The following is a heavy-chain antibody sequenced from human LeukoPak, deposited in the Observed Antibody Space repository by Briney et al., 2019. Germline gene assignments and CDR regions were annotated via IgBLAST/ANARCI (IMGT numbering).Heavy chain of an antibody. CDR3: AREVVLSATSVFDY. V-gene: IGHV3-21*01. D-gene: IGHD2-21*01. CDR2: ISSGSRYI. J-gene: IGHJ4*02. CDR1: GFTFSAYG. Sequence: PGGSLRLSCAASGFTFSAYGMNWVRQAPGKGLEWVSSISSGSRYIYYADSVKGRFTISRDNAKDSLYLQMNSLRAEDTAVYYCAREVVLSATSVFDYWGQGTLVTVSS.